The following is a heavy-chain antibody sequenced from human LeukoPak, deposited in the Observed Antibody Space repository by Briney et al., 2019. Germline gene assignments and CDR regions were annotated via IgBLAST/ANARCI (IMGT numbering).Heavy chain of an antibody. V-gene: IGHV3-64D*06. Sequence: GGSLRLSCSASGFTFSSYAMHRVRQAPGKGLEYVSAISSNGGSTYYADSVKGRFTISRDNSKNTLYLQMSSLRAEDTAVYYCVKGSYDSEDYWGQGTLVTVSS. CDR3: VKGSYDSEDY. CDR2: ISSNGGST. J-gene: IGHJ4*02. CDR1: GFTFSSYA. D-gene: IGHD3-9*01.